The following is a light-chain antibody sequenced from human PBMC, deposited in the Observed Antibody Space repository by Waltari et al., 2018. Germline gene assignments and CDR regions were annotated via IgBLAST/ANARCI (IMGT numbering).Light chain of an antibody. V-gene: IGKV3-15*01. CDR1: QRVSSN. CDR3: QQYNNWPPFT. CDR2: GAS. Sequence: EIVMTQSPATLSVSPGERATLSCRASQRVSSNLAWYQQKPGQAPRLLIYGASTRATGIPARCSGSGSGTEVTLTISSMQSEDFAVYYCQQYNNWPPFTFGPGTKVDIK. J-gene: IGKJ3*01.